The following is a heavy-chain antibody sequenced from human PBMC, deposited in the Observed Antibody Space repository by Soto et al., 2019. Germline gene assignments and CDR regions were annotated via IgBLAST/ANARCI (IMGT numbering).Heavy chain of an antibody. CDR2: INAGNGNT. Sequence: ASVKVSCKASGYTFTSYAMHWVRQAPGQRLEWMGWINAGNGNTKYSQKFQGRVTITRDTSASTAYMELSSLRSEDTAVYYCAAYAYGDYRSNAFDIWGQGTMVTVSS. J-gene: IGHJ3*02. CDR3: AAYAYGDYRSNAFDI. CDR1: GYTFTSYA. D-gene: IGHD4-17*01. V-gene: IGHV1-3*01.